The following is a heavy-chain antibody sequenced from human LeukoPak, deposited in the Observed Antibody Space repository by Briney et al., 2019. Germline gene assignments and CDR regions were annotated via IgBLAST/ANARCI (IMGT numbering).Heavy chain of an antibody. Sequence: SVKASCKASGGTFSSYAISWVRQAPGQGLEWMGGIIPIFGTANYAQKFQGRVTMTRDTSISTAYMELSRLRSDDTAVYYCARDFWSGYYFLDYWGQGTLVTVSS. CDR2: IIPIFGTA. D-gene: IGHD3-3*01. CDR3: ARDFWSGYYFLDY. CDR1: GGTFSSYA. J-gene: IGHJ4*02. V-gene: IGHV1-69*05.